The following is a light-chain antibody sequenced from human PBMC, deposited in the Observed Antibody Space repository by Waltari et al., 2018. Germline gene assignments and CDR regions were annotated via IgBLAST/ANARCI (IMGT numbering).Light chain of an antibody. Sequence: QSALTQPASVSGSPGQSITISCTGNSSDVGGYNYVAWYQQYPGKAPKLILFDVSRWPSGVSNRFSGSKSGNTASLTISGLQAEDEADYYCSSYTTTSAIIFGGGTTLTVL. V-gene: IGLV2-14*03. CDR1: SSDVGGYNY. CDR2: DVS. CDR3: SSYTTTSAII. J-gene: IGLJ2*01.